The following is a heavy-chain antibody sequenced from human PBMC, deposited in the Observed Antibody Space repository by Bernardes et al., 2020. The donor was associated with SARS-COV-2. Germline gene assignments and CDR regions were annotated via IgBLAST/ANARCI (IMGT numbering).Heavy chain of an antibody. CDR2: IIPFFGTT. CDR3: ATGGYCGGDCYSFDY. V-gene: IGHV1-69*13. CDR1: GGTFSSYA. Sequence: SVKVSCKASGGTFSSYAISWVRQAPGQGLEWMGGIIPFFGTTNYAQKFQDRVTITADESTSTAYMELRSLRSEDTAVYYCATGGYCGGDCYSFDYWGQGTLVSVSS. J-gene: IGHJ4*02. D-gene: IGHD2-21*02.